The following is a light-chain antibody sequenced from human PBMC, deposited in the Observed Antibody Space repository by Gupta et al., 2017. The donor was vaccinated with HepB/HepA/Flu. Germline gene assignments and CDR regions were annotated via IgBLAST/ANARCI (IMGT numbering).Light chain of an antibody. Sequence: AIQMTQSPSSLSASVGDRVTITCRASQDIRNDLGWYQQKPGKPLKLLIYSASSLHNGVPPRFSGSGSGTDFTLTISSLQPEDFATYYCLQDYDYPWTFGQGTKVEIK. CDR2: SAS. CDR3: LQDYDYPWT. V-gene: IGKV1-6*01. J-gene: IGKJ1*01. CDR1: QDIRND.